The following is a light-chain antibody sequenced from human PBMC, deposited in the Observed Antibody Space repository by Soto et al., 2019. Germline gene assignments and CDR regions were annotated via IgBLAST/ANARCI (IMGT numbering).Light chain of an antibody. J-gene: IGLJ1*01. Sequence: QSVLTQPPSASGTPGQTVTISCSGSSSNIGTSSVHWYKHLPGTAPKPLIYTNDQRPSGVPDRFSGSKSGPSASLAISGLQSVDEADYYCAVWDDSLNGHVFGAGTKVTVL. CDR2: TND. V-gene: IGLV1-44*01. CDR3: AVWDDSLNGHV. CDR1: SSNIGTSS.